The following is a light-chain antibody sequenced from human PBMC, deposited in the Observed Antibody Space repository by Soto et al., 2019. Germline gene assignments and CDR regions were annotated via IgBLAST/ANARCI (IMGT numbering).Light chain of an antibody. CDR3: QCQDSSLSDVI. CDR1: SSNIGAGYD. CDR2: DNN. J-gene: IGLJ2*01. V-gene: IGLV1-40*01. Sequence: QSVLTQPPSVSGDPGQRVTISCTGTSSNIGAGYDVHWYQQLPGTAPKLLIYDNNNRPSGVPDRFSGFKSDTSASLVITGLQAEDEDDYYCQCQDSSLSDVIFGGGTKLTVL.